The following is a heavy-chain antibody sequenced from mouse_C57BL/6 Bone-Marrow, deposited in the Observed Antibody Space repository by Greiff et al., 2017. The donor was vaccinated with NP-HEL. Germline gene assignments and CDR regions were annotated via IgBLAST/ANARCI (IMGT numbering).Heavy chain of an antibody. V-gene: IGHV14-4*01. CDR3: TTEKGLK. CDR1: GFNIKDDY. J-gene: IGHJ3*01. D-gene: IGHD1-3*01. Sequence: EVQLQQSGAELVRPGPSVKLSCTASGFNIKDDYMHWVKQRPEQGLEWIGWIDPENGDTEYASKFQGKATITADTSSNTAYLQLSSLTSEDTAVYYCTTEKGLKGGQGTLVTVSA. CDR2: IDPENGDT.